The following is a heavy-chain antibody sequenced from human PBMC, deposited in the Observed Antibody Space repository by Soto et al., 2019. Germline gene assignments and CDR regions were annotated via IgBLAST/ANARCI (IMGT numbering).Heavy chain of an antibody. V-gene: IGHV4-39*01. CDR2: FYYSGST. CDR3: ARVGGMSQSLWFGESPHNGIGMDV. D-gene: IGHD3-10*01. CDR1: GGPISSRTYS. Sequence: SETLCLTCTVSGGPISSRTYSWGWIRQPPGKSLEWIGTFYYSGSTYYNPSLKSRVTISVDTSKNQFSLKLSSVTAADTAVYYCARVGGMSQSLWFGESPHNGIGMDVWGQGTTVTVSS. J-gene: IGHJ6*02.